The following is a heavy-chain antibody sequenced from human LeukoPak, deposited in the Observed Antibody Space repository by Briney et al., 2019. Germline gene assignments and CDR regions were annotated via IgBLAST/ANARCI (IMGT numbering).Heavy chain of an antibody. V-gene: IGHV4-39*01. CDR1: GGSINSTRYY. J-gene: IGHJ6*03. Sequence: SETLSLTCTVSGGSINSTRYYWGWIRQPPGKGLEWIRSIYYGGNSYYNPSLKSRVTISVDTSKSQFSLKLTSVTAADTAVYSCATGSVTTRYYYFFHMDVWGKGTSVTVS. CDR3: ATGSVTTRYYYFFHMDV. D-gene: IGHD4-17*01. CDR2: IYYGGNS.